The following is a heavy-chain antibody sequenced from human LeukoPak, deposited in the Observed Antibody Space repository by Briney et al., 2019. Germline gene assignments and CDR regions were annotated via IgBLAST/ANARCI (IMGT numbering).Heavy chain of an antibody. CDR1: GFTCSSYS. CDR3: ARDASAPKWYFDL. V-gene: IGHV3-48*01. J-gene: IGHJ2*01. CDR2: IDSSSSTI. Sequence: PGGSLRLSCAASGFTCSSYSMNWVRQAPGKGLEWASYIDSSSSTIYYADSVKGRFTISRDNAKNSLYLQMNSLRAEDTAVYYCARDASAPKWYFDLWGRGTLVTVSS.